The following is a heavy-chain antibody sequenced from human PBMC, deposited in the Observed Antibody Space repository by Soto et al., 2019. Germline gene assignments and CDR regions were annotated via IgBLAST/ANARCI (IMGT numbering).Heavy chain of an antibody. V-gene: IGHV3-23*01. J-gene: IGHJ6*03. Sequence: PGGSLRLSCAASGFTFSSYAMSWVRQAPGKGLEWVSAISGSGGSTYYADSVKGRFTISRDNSKNTLYLQMNSLRAEDTAVYYCARGHCNSTSCYEGVDYYYYYMDVWGKGTTVTVSS. CDR2: ISGSGGST. CDR3: ARGHCNSTSCYEGVDYYYYYMDV. CDR1: GFTFSSYA. D-gene: IGHD2-2*01.